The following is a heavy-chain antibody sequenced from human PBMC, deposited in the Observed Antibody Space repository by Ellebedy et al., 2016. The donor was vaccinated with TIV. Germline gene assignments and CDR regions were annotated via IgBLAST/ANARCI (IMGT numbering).Heavy chain of an antibody. CDR2: IMQYGSQK. V-gene: IGHV3-7*01. CDR3: ARVWGADEGLDI. CDR1: GFTLSSYW. D-gene: IGHD3-16*01. Sequence: GGSLRLXXEASGFTLSSYWMTWVRQDPGKGLEWVANIMQYGSQKNYLGSVKGRFTISRDNPKNSLYLQMNSLRAEDTAVYYCARVWGADEGLDIWGQGTMVTVSS. J-gene: IGHJ3*02.